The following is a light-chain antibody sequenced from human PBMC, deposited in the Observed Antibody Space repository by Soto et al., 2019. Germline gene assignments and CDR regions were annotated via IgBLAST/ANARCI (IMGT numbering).Light chain of an antibody. CDR1: NSNIGNNN. Sequence: VLTQPPSASGTPGQRVTISCSGNNSNIGNNNVYWYQQLPGTAPKLLIYSSNQRPSGVPDRISGSKSGTSASLAISGLRSEDEADYYCAAWDDRLSGYVFGNVTKVTV. V-gene: IGLV1-47*02. CDR3: AAWDDRLSGYV. J-gene: IGLJ1*01. CDR2: SSN.